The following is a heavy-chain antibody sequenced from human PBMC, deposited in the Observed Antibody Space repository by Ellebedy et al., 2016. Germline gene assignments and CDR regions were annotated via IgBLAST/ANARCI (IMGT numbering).Heavy chain of an antibody. V-gene: IGHV3-11*06. J-gene: IGHJ2*01. CDR2: ISSSSSYT. CDR1: GFTFSDYY. D-gene: IGHD5-12*01. CDR3: ARDPATRVLYWYFDL. Sequence: GGSLRLSCAASGFTFSDYYMSWIRQAPGKGLEWVSYISSSSSYTNYADSVKGRFTISRDNAKNSLYLQMNSLRAEDTAVYYCARDPATRVLYWYFDLWGRGTLVTVSS.